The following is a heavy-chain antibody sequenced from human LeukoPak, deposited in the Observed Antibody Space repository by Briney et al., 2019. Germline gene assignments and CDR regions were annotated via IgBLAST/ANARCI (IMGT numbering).Heavy chain of an antibody. CDR3: AREDGKTYYDFWSGTRDNDY. V-gene: IGHV4-4*07. D-gene: IGHD3-3*01. CDR1: GGSISSYY. J-gene: IGHJ4*02. Sequence: SETLSLTCTVSGGSISSYYWSWIRQPAGKGLEWIGRIYTSGSTNYNPSLKSRVTMSVDTSKNQFSLKLSSVTAADTAVYYCAREDGKTYYDFWSGTRDNDYWGQGTLVTVSS. CDR2: IYTSGST.